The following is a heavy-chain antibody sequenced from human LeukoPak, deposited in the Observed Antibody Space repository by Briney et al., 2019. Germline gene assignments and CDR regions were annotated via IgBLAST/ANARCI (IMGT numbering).Heavy chain of an antibody. V-gene: IGHV3-33*01. CDR2: IWYDGSNK. CDR1: GFTFSSYG. Sequence: PGRSLRLSCAASGFTFSSYGMHWVRQAPGKGLEWVAVIWYDGSNKYYADSVKGRFTISRDNAKNSLYLQMSSLRDEDTAVYYCARGIQLWSYYYYGVDVWGLGTTVTVSS. J-gene: IGHJ6*02. CDR3: ARGIQLWSYYYYGVDV. D-gene: IGHD5-18*01.